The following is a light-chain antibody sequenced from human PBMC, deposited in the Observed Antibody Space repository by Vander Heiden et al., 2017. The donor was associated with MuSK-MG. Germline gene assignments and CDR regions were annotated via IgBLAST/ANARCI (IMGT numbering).Light chain of an antibody. CDR1: QSLVYSDGNTY. V-gene: IGKV2-30*01. CDR3: MQGTHWHT. CDR2: KVS. Sequence: DVVMTQSPLSLPVTLGQPASISCRSSQSLVYSDGNTYLNWFQQRPGQSPRRLIYKVSNRDSGVPDRFSGSGSGTDFTLKISRVEAEDVGVYYCMQGTHWHTFGHGTKVDIK. J-gene: IGKJ3*01.